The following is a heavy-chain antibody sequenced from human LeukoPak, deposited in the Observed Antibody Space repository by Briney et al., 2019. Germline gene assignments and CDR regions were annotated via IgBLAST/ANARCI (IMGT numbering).Heavy chain of an antibody. CDR1: GFTFSSYS. J-gene: IGHJ5*02. V-gene: IGHV3-48*04. CDR2: ISSSSSTI. D-gene: IGHD3-10*01. CDR3: ARTNYYGSGSYYNLFEP. Sequence: PGGSLRLSCAASGFTFSSYSMNWVRQAPGKGLEWVSYISSSSSTIYYADSVKGRFTISRDNAKNSLFLQMSSLRSDDTAVYYCARTNYYGSGSYYNLFEPWGQGTLVTVSS.